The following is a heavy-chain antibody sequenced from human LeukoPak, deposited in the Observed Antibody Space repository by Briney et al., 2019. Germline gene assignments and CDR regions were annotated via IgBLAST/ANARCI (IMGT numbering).Heavy chain of an antibody. CDR3: ARHSNYYDSSGYYYAFDY. CDR1: GGSISSYY. Sequence: SETLPLTCTVSGGSISSYYWSWIRQPPGKGLEWIGYIYYSGSTNYNPSLKSRVTISVDTSKNQFSLKLSSVTAADTAVYYCARHSNYYDSSGYYYAFDYWGQGTLVTVSS. V-gene: IGHV4-59*08. D-gene: IGHD3-22*01. CDR2: IYYSGST. J-gene: IGHJ4*02.